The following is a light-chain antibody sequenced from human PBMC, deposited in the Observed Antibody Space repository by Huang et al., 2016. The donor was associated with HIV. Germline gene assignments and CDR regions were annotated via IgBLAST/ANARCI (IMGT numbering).Light chain of an antibody. Sequence: EIVLAQSPGTLSLSPGERATLSCRASQSGSSSNVAWYQQKPGQAPRLLIYCASSRATGIPDRFSGSGSGTDFTLTISRLEPEDFAVYYCQEYETFGPGTKVDIK. CDR3: QEYET. CDR1: QSGSSSN. CDR2: CAS. J-gene: IGKJ3*01. V-gene: IGKV3-20*01.